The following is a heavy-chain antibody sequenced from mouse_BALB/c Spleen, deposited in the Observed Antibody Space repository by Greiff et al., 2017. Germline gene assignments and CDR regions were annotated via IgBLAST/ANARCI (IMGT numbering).Heavy chain of an antibody. CDR2: INPSTGYT. Sequence: QVQLQQSGAELVKPGASVKMSCKASGYTFTSYWMHWVKQRPGQGLEWIGYINPSTGYTEYNQKFKDKATLTADKSSSTAYMQLSSLTSEDSAVYYCARSRVDYDGTWFAYWGQGTLVTVSA. J-gene: IGHJ3*01. CDR1: GYTFTSYW. V-gene: IGHV1-7*01. CDR3: ARSRVDYDGTWFAY. D-gene: IGHD2-4*01.